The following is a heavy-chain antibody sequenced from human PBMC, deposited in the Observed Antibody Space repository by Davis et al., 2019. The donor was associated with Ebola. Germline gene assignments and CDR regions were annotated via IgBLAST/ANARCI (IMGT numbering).Heavy chain of an antibody. D-gene: IGHD1-7*01. CDR1: GGTFSSYA. CDR3: ARVRITGTFSY. J-gene: IGHJ4*02. CDR2: IIPIFGTA. Sequence: AASVKVSCKASGGTFSSYAISWMRQAPGQGLEWMGGIIPIFGTANYAQKFQGRVTNTADKSTSTAYMELSSLRSEDTAVYYCARVRITGTFSYWGQGNLVTVSS. V-gene: IGHV1-69*06.